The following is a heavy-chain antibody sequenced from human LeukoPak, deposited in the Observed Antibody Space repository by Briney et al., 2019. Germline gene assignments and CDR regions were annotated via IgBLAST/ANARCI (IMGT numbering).Heavy chain of an antibody. CDR2: ISPYPGDT. J-gene: IGHJ4*02. V-gene: IGHV1-18*04. CDR3: ATDQYDSVWGSYRPYFDF. D-gene: IGHD3-16*02. CDR1: SYTCSSYV. Sequence: ASLKVSCKASSYTCSSYVISWVLQAPGQGLEWMGSISPYPGDTQYAETLQPRVITTTHPSTRTAYMALRSLTSDDTDVFHCATDQYDSVWGSYRPYFDFWGQGTLVTVSS.